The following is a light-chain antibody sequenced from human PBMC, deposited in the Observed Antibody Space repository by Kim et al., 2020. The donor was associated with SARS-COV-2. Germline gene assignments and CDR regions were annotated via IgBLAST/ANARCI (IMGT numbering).Light chain of an antibody. V-gene: IGKV2-30*01. CDR2: KVS. CDR1: QSLVFSDGKTY. Sequence: DVLMTQSPLSLPVTLGQPTSISCRSSQSLVFSDGKTYLNWFHQRPGQSPRRLIFKVSNRDSGVPDRFSGSGSGTDFTLKISRVEAEDVGVYYCMYGTHWPPSFTFGRGTKVDIK. CDR3: MYGTHWPPSFT. J-gene: IGKJ4*01.